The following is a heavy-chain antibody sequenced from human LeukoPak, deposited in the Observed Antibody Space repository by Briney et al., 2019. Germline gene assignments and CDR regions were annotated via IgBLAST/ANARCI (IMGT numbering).Heavy chain of an antibody. CDR1: GFTFSSYA. J-gene: IGHJ4*02. D-gene: IGHD6-13*01. CDR2: ISGSSGST. Sequence: GGSLRLSCAASGFTFSSYAMSWVRQAPGKGLEWVSAISGSSGSTYYADSVKGRFTISRDNSKNTLYLQVNGLRAEDTAVYYCAGRIAAAGTVDYWGQGTLVTVSS. V-gene: IGHV3-23*01. CDR3: AGRIAAAGTVDY.